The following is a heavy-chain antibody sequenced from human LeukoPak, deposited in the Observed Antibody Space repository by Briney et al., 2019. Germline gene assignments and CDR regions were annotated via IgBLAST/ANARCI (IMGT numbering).Heavy chain of an antibody. V-gene: IGHV1-58*01. CDR2: IVVGSGNK. CDR3: AAAVVTLPNDAFDI. J-gene: IGHJ3*02. D-gene: IGHD2-21*02. Sequence: SVTDTCQATGFTFTSSAVQWLRQAGGQRLEWIGWIVVGSGNKNYAQKFQERVTITRDMSTSTAYMELSRLRSEDTAVYYCAAAVVTLPNDAFDIWGQGTMVTVSS. CDR1: GFTFTSSA.